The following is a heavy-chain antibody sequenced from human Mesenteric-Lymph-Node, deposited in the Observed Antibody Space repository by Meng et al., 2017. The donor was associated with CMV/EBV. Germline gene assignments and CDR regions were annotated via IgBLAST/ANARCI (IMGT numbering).Heavy chain of an antibody. CDR2: IKQDGSEK. D-gene: IGHD6-13*01. CDR3: ARDIAAAPFDY. CDR1: GFTLSTYW. J-gene: IGHJ4*02. Sequence: SGAASGFTLSTYWMSWVRQAPGKGLEWVANIKQDGSEKYYVDSVKGRFTISRDNAKNSLYLQMNSLRAEDTAVYYCARDIAAAPFDYWGQGTLVTVSS. V-gene: IGHV3-7*01.